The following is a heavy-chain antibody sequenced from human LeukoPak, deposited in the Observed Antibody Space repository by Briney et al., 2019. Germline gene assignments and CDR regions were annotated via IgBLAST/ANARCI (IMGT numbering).Heavy chain of an antibody. CDR3: AKDFRAAADYYFDY. J-gene: IGHJ4*02. CDR2: ISTDGRDK. CDR1: RFIFSNYA. Sequence: GGSLRLSCAASRFIFSNYAMHWVRQVPGKGLEWVAVISTDGRDKHYADSVKGRFTISRDNSENTLYLQMNSLRAEDTAFYYCAKDFRAAADYYFDYWGQGTLVTVSS. V-gene: IGHV3-30*18. D-gene: IGHD6-13*01.